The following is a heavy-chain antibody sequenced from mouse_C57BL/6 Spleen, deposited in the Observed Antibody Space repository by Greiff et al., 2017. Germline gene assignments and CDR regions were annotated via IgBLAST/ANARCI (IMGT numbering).Heavy chain of an antibody. Sequence: EVQWVESGGGLVKPGGSLKLSCAASGFTFSSYAMSWVRQTPEKRLEWVATISDGGSYTYYPDNVKGRFTISRDNAKNNLYLQMSHLKSEDTAMYYCARDGGVYWYYFDYWGQGTTLTVSS. CDR1: GFTFSSYA. J-gene: IGHJ2*01. CDR3: ARDGGVYWYYFDY. CDR2: ISDGGSYT. V-gene: IGHV5-4*01. D-gene: IGHD4-1*01.